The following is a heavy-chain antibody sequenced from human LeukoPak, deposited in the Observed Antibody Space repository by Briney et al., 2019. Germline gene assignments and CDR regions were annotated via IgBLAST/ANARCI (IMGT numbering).Heavy chain of an antibody. J-gene: IGHJ6*02. Sequence: SETLSLTCTVSGGSVSSGSYYWSWIRQPPGKGLEWIGYIYYSGSTNYNPSLKSRVTISVDTSKNQFSLKLSSVTAADTAVYYCARGIPNRYYYYYGMDVWGQGTTVTVSS. CDR3: ARGIPNRYYYYYGMDV. V-gene: IGHV4-61*01. CDR2: IYYSGST. D-gene: IGHD3-9*01. CDR1: GGSVSSGSYY.